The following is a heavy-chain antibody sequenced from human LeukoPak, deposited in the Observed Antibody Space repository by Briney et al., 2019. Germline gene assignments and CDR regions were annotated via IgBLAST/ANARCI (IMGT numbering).Heavy chain of an antibody. CDR2: IDHSGGT. D-gene: IGHD1-14*01. V-gene: IGHV4-34*01. J-gene: IGHJ6*03. Sequence: SETLSLTSAVSGGPFSGYYWTWIRQSPGKGLEWIGEIDHSGGTHNNPSLRSRVTISVDTSKSQFSLKLTSVTAADTGVYYCAKPGGFFLYYMDVWGKGTTVTVSS. CDR1: GGPFSGYY. CDR3: AKPGGFFLYYMDV.